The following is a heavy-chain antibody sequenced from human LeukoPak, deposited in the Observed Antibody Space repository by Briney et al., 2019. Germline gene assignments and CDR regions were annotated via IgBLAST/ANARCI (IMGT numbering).Heavy chain of an antibody. CDR1: GGSIGSGDYY. CDR3: ARGADIVVVPAAYFDY. Sequence: SETLSLTCTVSGGSIGSGDYYWSWIRQPPGKGLEWIGYIYYSGSTYYNPSLKSRVTISVDTSKNQFSPKLSSVTAADTAVYYCARGADIVVVPAAYFDYWGQGTLVTVSS. V-gene: IGHV4-30-4*08. J-gene: IGHJ4*02. CDR2: IYYSGST. D-gene: IGHD2-2*01.